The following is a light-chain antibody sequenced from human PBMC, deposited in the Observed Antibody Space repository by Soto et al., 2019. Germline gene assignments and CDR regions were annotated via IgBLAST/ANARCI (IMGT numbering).Light chain of an antibody. CDR1: QSVSSSY. V-gene: IGKV3-20*01. CDR2: GAS. J-gene: IGKJ5*01. CDR3: QQYSRAPIT. Sequence: EIVMTQSPATLSVSPGERATLSCRASQSVSSSYLAWYQQKPGQAPRLLIYGASSRATGIPDRFSGSGPGTDFTLTISRLEPEDSAVYYCQQYSRAPITFGQGTRLEI.